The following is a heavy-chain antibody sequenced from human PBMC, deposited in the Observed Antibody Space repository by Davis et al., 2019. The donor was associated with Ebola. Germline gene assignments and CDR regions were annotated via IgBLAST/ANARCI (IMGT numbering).Heavy chain of an antibody. V-gene: IGHV3-33*08. CDR2: IWFDGNTK. J-gene: IGHJ4*02. CDR3: ARGGEGLLGY. Sequence: GGSLRLSCAASGFTFSAYYMTWIRQAPGKGLEWVANIWFDGNTKYYADSVKGRFSISRDNSQNTVYLEVKNLRVEDTAVYFCARGGEGLLGYWGQGTLVTVSS. D-gene: IGHD1-26*01. CDR1: GFTFSAYY.